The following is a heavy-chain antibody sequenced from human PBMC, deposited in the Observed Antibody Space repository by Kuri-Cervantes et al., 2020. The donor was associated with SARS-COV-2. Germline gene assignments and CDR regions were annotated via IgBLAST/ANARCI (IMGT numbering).Heavy chain of an antibody. D-gene: IGHD1-26*01. J-gene: IGHJ4*02. V-gene: IGHV3-23*01. CDR3: AKGPGGYSGSYPAAY. CDR2: ISGGGDST. CDR1: GFPFSSHA. Sequence: ETLSLTCAGSGFPFSSHAMNWVRQAPGKGLEWVSGISGGGDSTYSADSVSGRFTISRDNSKNTLYLQMNSLRAEDTAVYYCAKGPGGYSGSYPAAYWGQGTLVTVSS.